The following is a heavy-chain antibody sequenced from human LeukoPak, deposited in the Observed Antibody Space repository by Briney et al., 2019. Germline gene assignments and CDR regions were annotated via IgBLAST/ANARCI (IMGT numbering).Heavy chain of an antibody. CDR1: GFTFSTYG. D-gene: IGHD1-14*01. J-gene: IGHJ3*02. CDR3: ARTRSGAFDI. CDR2: ISSGSDSI. Sequence: GGSLRLSCAASGFTFSTYGINWVRQAPGKGLEWVSYISSGSDSIHYADSLKGRFTISRDDAKNSLYLQMNSLRDEDTAVYYCARTRSGAFDIWGQGTMVTVSS. V-gene: IGHV3-48*02.